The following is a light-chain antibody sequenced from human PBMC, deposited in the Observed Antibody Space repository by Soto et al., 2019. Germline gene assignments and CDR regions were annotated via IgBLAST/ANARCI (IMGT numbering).Light chain of an antibody. Sequence: EIVLTQSPATLSLSQGERATLSCRASQSVSNYLGWYQQNYGQAPRLLISDVSKRATGIPPRFSGSGAGTVFTLTISSLEPEDCAVYYCQHRVNWPTFGGGTKVEIK. V-gene: IGKV3-11*01. CDR2: DVS. J-gene: IGKJ4*01. CDR1: QSVSNY. CDR3: QHRVNWPT.